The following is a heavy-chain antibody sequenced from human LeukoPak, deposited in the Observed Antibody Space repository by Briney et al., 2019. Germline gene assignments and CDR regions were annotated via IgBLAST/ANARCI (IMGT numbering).Heavy chain of an antibody. CDR3: ARGGYCSSTSCSSIVY. Sequence: PSETLSLTCTVSGYSISSGYYWGWIRQPPGKGLEWIGSIYHSGSTYYNPSLKSRVTISVDTSKNQFSLKLSSVTAADTAVYYCARGGYCSSTSCSSIVYWGQGTLVTVSS. J-gene: IGHJ4*02. V-gene: IGHV4-38-2*02. CDR1: GYSISSGYY. D-gene: IGHD2-2*01. CDR2: IYHSGST.